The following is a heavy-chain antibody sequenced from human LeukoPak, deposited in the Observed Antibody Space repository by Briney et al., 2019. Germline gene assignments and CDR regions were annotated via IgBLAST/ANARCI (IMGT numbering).Heavy chain of an antibody. Sequence: GGSLRLSCEASGFTFSSYAIHWVRQAPGKGLEWVSVISGSGNDIFYADSVAGRFIISRDNSENKVYLQIHSMRAEDTAVYYCARESSTVSFDYWGQGTLVTVSS. CDR2: ISGSGNDI. D-gene: IGHD4-17*01. CDR1: GFTFSSYA. CDR3: ARESSTVSFDY. J-gene: IGHJ4*02. V-gene: IGHV3-23*01.